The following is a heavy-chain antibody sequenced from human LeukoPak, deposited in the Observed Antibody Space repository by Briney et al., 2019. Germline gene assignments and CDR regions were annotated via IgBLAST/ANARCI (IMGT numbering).Heavy chain of an antibody. V-gene: IGHV4-39*01. Sequence: SETLSLTCTVSGGSISYSTTYWGWIRQPPGKGLKWIASIFYNGRTWNNPSLKSRVSISVDTSKNQFSLKVSAVTAADTAVYYCARQGTYYDKIYYFDYWGQGTLVTVSS. J-gene: IGHJ4*02. D-gene: IGHD3-16*01. CDR1: GGSISYSTTY. CDR2: IFYNGRT. CDR3: ARQGTYYDKIYYFDY.